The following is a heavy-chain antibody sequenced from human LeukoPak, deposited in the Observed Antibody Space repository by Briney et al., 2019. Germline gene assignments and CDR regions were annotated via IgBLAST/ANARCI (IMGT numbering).Heavy chain of an antibody. D-gene: IGHD6-19*01. CDR3: ARQTSMAVAGGDY. CDR1: GYSFTSHW. Sequence: PGESLKISCKASGYSFTSHWIGWVRQMPGKGLEWMGIIYPGDSDTRYSPSFQGQVTISADKSISTAYLQWSSLKASDTAMYYCARQTSMAVAGGDYWGQGTLVTVSS. J-gene: IGHJ4*02. V-gene: IGHV5-51*01. CDR2: IYPGDSDT.